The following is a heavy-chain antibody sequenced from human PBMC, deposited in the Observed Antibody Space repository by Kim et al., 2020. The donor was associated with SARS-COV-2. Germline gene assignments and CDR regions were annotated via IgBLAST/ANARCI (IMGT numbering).Heavy chain of an antibody. CDR3: ARGAPYYDFWSGPGSFDY. CDR2: INHSGST. CDR1: GGSFSGYY. D-gene: IGHD3-3*01. V-gene: IGHV4-34*01. J-gene: IGHJ4*02. Sequence: SETLSLTCAVYGGSFSGYYWSWIRQPPGKGLEWIGEINHSGSTNYNPSLKSRVTISVDTSKNQFSLKLSSVTAADTAVYYCARGAPYYDFWSGPGSFDYWGQGTLVTVSS.